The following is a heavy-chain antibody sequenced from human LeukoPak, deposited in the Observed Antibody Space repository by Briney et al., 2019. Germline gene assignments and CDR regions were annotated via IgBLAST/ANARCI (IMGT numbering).Heavy chain of an antibody. CDR3: ARDRYCGGDCYYFDY. D-gene: IGHD2-21*02. CDR1: GDSISGGGYY. CDR2: IYDSGIT. Sequence: PSETLSLTCTVSGDSISGGGYYWIWIRQHPGRGLEWIGYIYDSGITYYSPFLESRVSMSIDTSKNQFSLKLSSVTAADTAVYYCARDRYCGGDCYYFDYWGQGTLVTVSS. J-gene: IGHJ4*02. V-gene: IGHV4-31*03.